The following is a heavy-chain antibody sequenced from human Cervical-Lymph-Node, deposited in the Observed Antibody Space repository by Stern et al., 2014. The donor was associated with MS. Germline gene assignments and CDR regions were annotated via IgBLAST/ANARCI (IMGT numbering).Heavy chain of an antibody. CDR2: MNPESGRA. V-gene: IGHV1-8*01. Sequence: QDQLVQSGAEVRKPGASVMVSCEASGSTFNNNDINWVRQATGQGLEWMGWMNPESGRAGYAQKYQGRVTMTIDTSTGTAYMELSSLRSEDTAVYYCVASSWYSRPGRHYYYSMDVWGQGTTVTVSS. J-gene: IGHJ6*02. D-gene: IGHD6-13*01. CDR3: VASSWYSRPGRHYYYSMDV. CDR1: GSTFNNND.